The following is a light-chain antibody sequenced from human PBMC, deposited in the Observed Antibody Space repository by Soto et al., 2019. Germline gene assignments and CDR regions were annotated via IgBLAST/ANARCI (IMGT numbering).Light chain of an antibody. CDR2: GNS. CDR3: QSYDSSLSGSEV. CDR1: SSNIGAGYD. V-gene: IGLV1-40*01. Sequence: QSVLTQPPSVSGAPGQRVTISCTGSSSNIGAGYDVHWYQQLPGTAPKLLIYGNSNRPSGVPDRFSGSKSGTSASLVITGLQAEDEADYYCQSYDSSLSGSEVFGTGTKVTVL. J-gene: IGLJ1*01.